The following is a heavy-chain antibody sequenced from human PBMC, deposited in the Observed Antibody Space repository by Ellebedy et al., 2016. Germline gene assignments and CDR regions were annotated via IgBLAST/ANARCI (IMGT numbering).Heavy chain of an antibody. CDR2: IDWDDDK. Sequence: SGPTLVKPSETLTLTCTFSGFSLRTQGMCVSWVRQSPGKALEWLARIDWDDDKFYSASLRDRLTISKDSSTNQVVLTLTNMDPFDTATYFCAQTWQEVGGPWIESWGQGILVTVSS. J-gene: IGHJ4*02. CDR3: AQTWQEVGGPWIES. CDR1: GFSLRTQGMC. D-gene: IGHD1-26*01. V-gene: IGHV2-70*17.